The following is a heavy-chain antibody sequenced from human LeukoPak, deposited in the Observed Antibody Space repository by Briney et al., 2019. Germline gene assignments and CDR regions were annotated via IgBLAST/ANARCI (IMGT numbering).Heavy chain of an antibody. CDR1: GGSFSGYY. CDR3: ARVCLYYYDSSGYYYAYAFDI. J-gene: IGHJ3*02. V-gene: IGHV4-34*01. D-gene: IGHD3-22*01. CDR2: INHSGST. Sequence: SETLSLTCAVYGGSFSGYYWSWIRQPPGKGLEWIGEINHSGSTNYNPSLKSRVTISVDTSKNQFSLKLSSVTAADTAVYYCARVCLYYYDSSGYYYAYAFDIWGQGTMVTVSS.